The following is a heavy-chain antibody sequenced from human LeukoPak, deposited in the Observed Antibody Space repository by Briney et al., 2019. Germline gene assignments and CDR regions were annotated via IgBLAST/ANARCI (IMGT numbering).Heavy chain of an antibody. CDR1: GFTFSSYA. Sequence: GGSRRLSCAASGFTFSSYAMSWVRQAPGKGLEWVSNISGGRTSTYYADLMEGRFTISRDNAKNSLSLQMNSLRAEDTAVYYCARGVGNYKYYFDSWGQGTLVTVSS. CDR2: ISGGRTST. D-gene: IGHD3-22*01. J-gene: IGHJ4*02. CDR3: ARGVGNYKYYFDS. V-gene: IGHV3-23*01.